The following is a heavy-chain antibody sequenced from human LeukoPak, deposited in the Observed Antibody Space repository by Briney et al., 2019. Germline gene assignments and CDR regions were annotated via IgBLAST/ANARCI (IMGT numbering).Heavy chain of an antibody. CDR3: ARDRTTPTRWFDP. Sequence: ASVKVSCKASGYTFTGYYMHWVRQAPGQGLEWMGWISAYNGNTNYAQKLQGRVTMTTDTSTSTAYMELRSLRSDDTAVYYCARDRTTPTRWFDPWGQGTLVTVSS. D-gene: IGHD1-1*01. CDR2: ISAYNGNT. J-gene: IGHJ5*02. V-gene: IGHV1-18*04. CDR1: GYTFTGYY.